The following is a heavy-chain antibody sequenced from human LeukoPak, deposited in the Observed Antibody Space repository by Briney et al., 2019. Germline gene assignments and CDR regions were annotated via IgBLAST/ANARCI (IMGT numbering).Heavy chain of an antibody. J-gene: IGHJ4*02. CDR3: ASELIVVVPAAIKGALGY. V-gene: IGHV1-69*04. CDR2: IIPILGIA. Sequence: SVKVSCKASGYTFTSYGISWVRQAPGQGLEWMGRIIPILGIANYAQKFQGRVTITADKSTSTAYMELSSLRSEDTAVYYCASELIVVVPAAIKGALGYWGQGTLVTVSS. CDR1: GYTFTSYG. D-gene: IGHD2-2*02.